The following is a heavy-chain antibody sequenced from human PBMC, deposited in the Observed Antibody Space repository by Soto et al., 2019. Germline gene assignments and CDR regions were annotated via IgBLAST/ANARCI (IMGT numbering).Heavy chain of an antibody. CDR2: IYHSGST. CDR3: ARARSGSVVRFDY. D-gene: IGHD1-26*01. V-gene: IGHV4-4*02. J-gene: IGHJ4*02. Sequence: QVQLQESGPGLVKPSGTLSLTCAVSGGSISSDNWWSWVRQSPGKGLEWIGEIYHSGSTNYNPSLKSRVXXSXDXXKNQFSLKLISVTAADTAVYYCARARSGSVVRFDYWGQGTLVTVSS. CDR1: GGSISSDNW.